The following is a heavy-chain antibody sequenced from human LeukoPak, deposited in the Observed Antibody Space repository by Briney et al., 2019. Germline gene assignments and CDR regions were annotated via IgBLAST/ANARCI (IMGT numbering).Heavy chain of an antibody. CDR1: GGSISSSTYY. CDR3: ARVIVEYYYMDV. V-gene: IGHV4-39*07. Sequence: SETLSLTCTVSGGSISSSTYYWGWIRQPPGKGLEWIGSIYYSGSTYYSPSLKSRVTISVDRSKNQFSLKLSSVTAADTAVYYCARVIVEYYYMDVWGKGTTVTVSS. D-gene: IGHD2-15*01. J-gene: IGHJ6*03. CDR2: IYYSGST.